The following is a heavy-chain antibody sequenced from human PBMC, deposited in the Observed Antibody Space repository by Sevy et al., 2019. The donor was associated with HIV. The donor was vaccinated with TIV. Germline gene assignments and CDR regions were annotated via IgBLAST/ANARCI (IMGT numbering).Heavy chain of an antibody. CDR2: ISYDGSNK. CDR3: AKPSGYSSGWCHY. Sequence: GGSLRLSCAASGFTFSSYGMHWVRQAPGKGLEWVAVISYDGSNKYYADSVKGRFTISRDNSKNTLYLQMNSLRAEDTAVYYCAKPSGYSSGWCHYWGQGTLVTVSS. J-gene: IGHJ4*02. CDR1: GFTFSSYG. V-gene: IGHV3-30*18. D-gene: IGHD6-19*01.